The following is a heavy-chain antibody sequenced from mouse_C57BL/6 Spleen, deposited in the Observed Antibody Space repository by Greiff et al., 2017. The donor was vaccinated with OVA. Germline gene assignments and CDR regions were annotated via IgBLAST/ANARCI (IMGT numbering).Heavy chain of an antibody. CDR3: ARRVTVPYFDY. Sequence: VKLMESGPELVKPGASVKISCKASGYAFSSSWMNWVKQRPGKGLEWIGRIYPGEGDTNYNGKFKGKATLTADKSSSTAYMQLSSLTSEDSAVYFCARRVTVPYFDYWGQGSTLTVSS. D-gene: IGHD1-1*01. CDR2: IYPGEGDT. CDR1: GYAFSSSW. V-gene: IGHV1-82*01. J-gene: IGHJ2*01.